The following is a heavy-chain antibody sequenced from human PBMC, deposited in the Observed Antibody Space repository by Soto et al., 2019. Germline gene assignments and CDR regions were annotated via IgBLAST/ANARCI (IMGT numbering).Heavy chain of an antibody. CDR3: ARDHAYSSSWYSAYYYYGMDV. V-gene: IGHV1-18*01. J-gene: IGHJ6*02. Sequence: QVQLVQSGAEVKKPGASVKVSCKASGYTFTSYGISWVRQAPGQGLEWMGWISAYNGNTNYAQKLQGRVTMTTDTSTSTAYMELRSLRSDDTAVYYCARDHAYSSSWYSAYYYYGMDVWGQGNTVTVSS. D-gene: IGHD6-13*01. CDR2: ISAYNGNT. CDR1: GYTFTSYG.